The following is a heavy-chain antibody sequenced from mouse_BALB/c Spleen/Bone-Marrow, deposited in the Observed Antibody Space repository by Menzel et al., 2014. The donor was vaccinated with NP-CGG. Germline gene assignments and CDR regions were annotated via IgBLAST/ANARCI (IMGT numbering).Heavy chain of an antibody. CDR2: IFPSETYT. Sequence: QVQLQQSGAELVRPGASVKLSCKASGYTFTSYWINWVKQRPGQSLEWIGNIFPSETYTNYNQKFKDKATLTVDKSSSTAYMQLSSPTSEDSAVYYCTRDNWDYWGQGTTLTVSS. D-gene: IGHD4-1*01. V-gene: IGHV1-69*02. CDR3: TRDNWDY. CDR1: GYTFTSYW. J-gene: IGHJ2*01.